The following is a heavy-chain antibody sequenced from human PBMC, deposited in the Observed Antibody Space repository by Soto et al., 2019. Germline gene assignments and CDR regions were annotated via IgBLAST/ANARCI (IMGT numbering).Heavy chain of an antibody. Sequence: GASVKVSCKASGYTFTSYDINWVRQATGQGLEWMGWMNPNSGNTGYAQKFQGRVTMTRNTSISTAYMELSSLRSEDTAVSYCATTLSNHDYSNSPNWFDPCGQGTLVTVSS. CDR1: GYTFTSYD. V-gene: IGHV1-8*01. J-gene: IGHJ5*02. D-gene: IGHD4-4*01. CDR2: MNPNSGNT. CDR3: ATTLSNHDYSNSPNWFDP.